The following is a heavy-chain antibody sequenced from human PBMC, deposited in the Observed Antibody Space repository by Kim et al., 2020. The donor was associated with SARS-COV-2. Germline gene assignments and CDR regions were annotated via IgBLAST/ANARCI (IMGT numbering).Heavy chain of an antibody. V-gene: IGHV1-69*13. CDR3: ARGSSGWTSYYYGMDV. CDR2: IIPIFGTA. J-gene: IGHJ6*02. D-gene: IGHD6-19*01. CDR1: GGTFSSYA. Sequence: SVKVSCKASGGTFSSYAISWVRQAPGQGLEWMGGIIPIFGTANYAQKFQGRVTITADESTSTAYMELSSLRSEDTAVYYCARGSSGWTSYYYGMDVWGQGTTVTVSS.